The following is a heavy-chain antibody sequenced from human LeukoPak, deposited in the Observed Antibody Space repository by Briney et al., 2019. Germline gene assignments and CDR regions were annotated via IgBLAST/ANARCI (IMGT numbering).Heavy chain of an antibody. CDR3: ALDNWNEFDP. Sequence: ASVTVSCKASGYTFTVDNMHWVRQAPGQGVEWVGWVSTYNSDTNYAPKFQGRVTMTKDTSTSTVYMELRSLRTDDTAVYYCALDNWNEFDPWGQGTLVTVSS. D-gene: IGHD1-20*01. V-gene: IGHV1-18*04. CDR1: GYTFTVDN. CDR2: VSTYNSDT. J-gene: IGHJ5*02.